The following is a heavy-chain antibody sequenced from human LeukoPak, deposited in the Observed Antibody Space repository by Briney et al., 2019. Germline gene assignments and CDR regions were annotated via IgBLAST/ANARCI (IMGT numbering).Heavy chain of an antibody. CDR3: TRDRITVPGAYTWFDP. CDR2: IWYDGSNR. D-gene: IGHD6-19*01. CDR1: GFTLNALG. V-gene: IGHV3-33*01. Sequence: PGGSLRLSRAVSGFTLNALGMPRVAQAPGKGLEWVAVIWYDGSNRYYSDSVKGRFTISRDNSKNTLYLQLNSLRAEDTAVYYCTRDRITVPGAYTWFDPWGQGTLVTVSS. J-gene: IGHJ5*02.